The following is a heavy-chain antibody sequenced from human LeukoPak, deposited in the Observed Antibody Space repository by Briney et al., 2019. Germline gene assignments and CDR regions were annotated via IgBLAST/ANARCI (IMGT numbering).Heavy chain of an antibody. D-gene: IGHD1-26*01. J-gene: IGHJ4*02. CDR3: AKDGGTHFDH. V-gene: IGHV3-48*01. CDR2: ISSSGTTI. Sequence: GGSLRLSCAASGFIFSHYGMNWVRQAPGKGLEWVSYISSSGTTISYAQSVKGRFTITRDNAQNSLTLHMNTLRADDTAVYYCAKDGGTHFDHWGQGTLVTVSS. CDR1: GFIFSHYG.